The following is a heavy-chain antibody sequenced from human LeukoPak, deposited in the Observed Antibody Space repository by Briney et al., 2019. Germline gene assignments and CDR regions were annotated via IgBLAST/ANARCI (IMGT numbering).Heavy chain of an antibody. CDR1: GFTFSSYG. J-gene: IGHJ6*02. CDR2: ICHDGGNK. CDR3: ARGLSPYDFDWFDYYYYGMDV. Sequence: PGRSLRLSCAASGFTFSSYGMHWVRQAPGKGLEWVAGICHDGGNKNYAHSVKGRFTISRDNSKNTLYLQMSSMRAEDTAVYYCARGLSPYDFDWFDYYYYGMDVWGQGTTVTVSS. D-gene: IGHD3-9*01. V-gene: IGHV3-33*01.